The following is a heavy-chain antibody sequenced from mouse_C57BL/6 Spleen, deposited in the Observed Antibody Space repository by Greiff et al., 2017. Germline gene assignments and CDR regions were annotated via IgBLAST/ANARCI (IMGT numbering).Heavy chain of an antibody. V-gene: IGHV1-54*01. CDR1: GYAFTNYL. Sequence: VQLQQSGAELVRPGTSVKVSCKASGYAFTNYLIEWVKQRPGQGLEWIGVINPGSGGTNYNEKFKGKATLTADKSSSTAYMQLSSLTSEDSAVYFCARWGTTVVAEGYAMDYWGQGTSVTVSS. CDR3: ARWGTTVVAEGYAMDY. D-gene: IGHD1-1*01. CDR2: INPGSGGT. J-gene: IGHJ4*01.